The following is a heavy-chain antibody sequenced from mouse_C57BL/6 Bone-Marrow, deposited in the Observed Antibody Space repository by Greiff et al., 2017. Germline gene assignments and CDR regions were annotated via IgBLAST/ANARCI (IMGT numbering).Heavy chain of an antibody. D-gene: IGHD2-1*01. CDR1: GYTFTSYW. Sequence: QVQLQQPGAELVKPGASVKMSCKASGYTFTSYWITWVKQRPGQGLEWIGDIYPGSGSTNYNEKFKSKATLTVDTSSSTAYMQLSRLTSEDSAVYYCARGNGNYWYFDVWGTGTTVTVSS. CDR3: ARGNGNYWYFDV. CDR2: IYPGSGST. J-gene: IGHJ1*03. V-gene: IGHV1-55*01.